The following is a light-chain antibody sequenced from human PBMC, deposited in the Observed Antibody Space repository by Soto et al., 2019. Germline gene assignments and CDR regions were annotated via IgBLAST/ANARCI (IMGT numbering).Light chain of an antibody. CDR3: QQYHTYSLT. CDR2: RAS. V-gene: IGKV1-5*03. J-gene: IGKJ1*01. Sequence: DVQMTQSPSTVSASVGDRVTITCRARQSIGDSLAWYQQKPGKGPKVLIYRASSLQSGVPSRCSGGGAGTEFTLTISSLQHDDFGTYYCQQYHTYSLTFGQGTKVEIK. CDR1: QSIGDS.